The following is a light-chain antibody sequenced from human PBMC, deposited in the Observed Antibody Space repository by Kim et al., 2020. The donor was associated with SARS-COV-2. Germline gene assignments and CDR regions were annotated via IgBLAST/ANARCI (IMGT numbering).Light chain of an antibody. V-gene: IGKV1-5*01. CDR3: QQYNSYWYT. Sequence: ASGGDRVTITCRASQSITTWLAWYQQKPGKAPKLLIYDASSLESGVPSRFSGSGSGTEFTLTISSLQPDDFAIYYCQQYNSYWYTFGQGTKLEI. CDR2: DAS. CDR1: QSITTW. J-gene: IGKJ2*01.